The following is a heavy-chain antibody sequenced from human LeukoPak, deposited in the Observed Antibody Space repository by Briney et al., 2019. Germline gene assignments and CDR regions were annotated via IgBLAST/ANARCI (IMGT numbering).Heavy chain of an antibody. J-gene: IGHJ4*02. D-gene: IGHD6-13*01. CDR3: ARLVEQQLGPDPAFADY. CDR1: GGTFSSYA. V-gene: IGHV1-69*13. CDR2: ITPIFGTA. Sequence: WASVKVSCKASGGTFSSYAIIWVRQAPGQGLEWMVGITPIFGTANYAQKFQGRVTITADESTSTAYMELSSLRSEDTAVYYCARLVEQQLGPDPAFADYWGQGILVTVSS.